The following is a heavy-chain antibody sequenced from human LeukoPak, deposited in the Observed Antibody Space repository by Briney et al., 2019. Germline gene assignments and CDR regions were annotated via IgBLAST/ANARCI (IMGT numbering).Heavy chain of an antibody. Sequence: ETLSLTCXVXGGSFSGYYWSWIRQPPGKGLEWIGEINHSGSTNYNPSLKSRVTISVDTSKNQFSLKLSSVTAADTAVYYCARGVYGDYWGQGTLVTVSS. CDR3: ARGVYGDY. D-gene: IGHD4-17*01. J-gene: IGHJ4*02. V-gene: IGHV4-34*01. CDR2: INHSGST. CDR1: GGSFSGYY.